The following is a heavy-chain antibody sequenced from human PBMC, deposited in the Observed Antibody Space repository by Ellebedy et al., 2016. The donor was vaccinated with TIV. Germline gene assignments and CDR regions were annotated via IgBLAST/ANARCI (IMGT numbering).Heavy chain of an antibody. CDR1: GYIFTSYG. J-gene: IGHJ4*02. Sequence: ASVKVSCXASGYIFTSYGISWVRQPPGQGLEWMGWISAYNGNTNYAQKLQGRVTMTTDTSTSTAYMELSRLRSDDTAVYYCARGTRTMVRGVMYYWGQGTLVTVSS. CDR3: ARGTRTMVRGVMYY. CDR2: ISAYNGNT. V-gene: IGHV1-18*01. D-gene: IGHD3-10*01.